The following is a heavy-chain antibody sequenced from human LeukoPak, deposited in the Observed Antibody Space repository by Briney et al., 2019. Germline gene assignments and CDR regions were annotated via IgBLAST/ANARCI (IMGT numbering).Heavy chain of an antibody. J-gene: IGHJ4*02. CDR2: IKQDGSEK. CDR3: ATQKYTTVASTSDY. D-gene: IGHD6-19*01. Sequence: GGSLRLSCAASGFSFSSYWMSWVRQAPGKGLEWVANIKQDGSEKYYVDSVKGRFFISRDNAKNSLYLQMNSLRAEDTAVYYCATQKYTTVASTSDYWGQGTLVTVSS. CDR1: GFSFSSYW. V-gene: IGHV3-7*03.